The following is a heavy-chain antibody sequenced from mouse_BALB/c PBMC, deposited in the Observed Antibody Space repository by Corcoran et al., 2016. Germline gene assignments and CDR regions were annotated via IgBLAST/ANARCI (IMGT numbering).Heavy chain of an antibody. J-gene: IGHJ2*01. Sequence: EVLLQQSGPEMVKPGASVTITCTASGYTFTDYNMDWVKQSHGKSLEWIGDINPRSRGTIYNQTFEGRATLTVDKSSSTAYMELRSLTSEDTAVDDCARWGITTFDYWGQGTTVTVSS. V-gene: IGHV1-18*01. CDR2: INPRSRGT. CDR1: GYTFTDYN. D-gene: IGHD1-1*01. CDR3: ARWGITTFDY.